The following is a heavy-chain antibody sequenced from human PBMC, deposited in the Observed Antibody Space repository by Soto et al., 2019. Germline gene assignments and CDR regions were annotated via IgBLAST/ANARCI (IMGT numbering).Heavy chain of an antibody. Sequence: SETLSLTCTVSGGSITSGSYYWSWIRQPPGKGLECIGNIYYNGRTNYNPSLKSRLSISVDTSKNRFSLRLTSVTAADTAMYYCARDLGGPNDFWGQGTLVTVSS. D-gene: IGHD3-16*01. CDR2: IYYNGRT. CDR3: ARDLGGPNDF. J-gene: IGHJ4*02. CDR1: GGSITSGSYY. V-gene: IGHV4-61*01.